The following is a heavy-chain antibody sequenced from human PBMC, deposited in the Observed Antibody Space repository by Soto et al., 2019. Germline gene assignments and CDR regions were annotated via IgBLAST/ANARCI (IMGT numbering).Heavy chain of an antibody. CDR3: ARDYEEGWGYFDY. Sequence: GGSLRLSCAASGFTFSSYSMNWVRQAPGKGLEWVSSISSSSSYIYYADSVKGRFTISRDNAKNSLYPQMNSLRAEDTAVYYCARDYEEGWGYFDYWGQGTLVTVSS. CDR1: GFTFSSYS. V-gene: IGHV3-21*01. D-gene: IGHD5-12*01. CDR2: ISSSSSYI. J-gene: IGHJ4*02.